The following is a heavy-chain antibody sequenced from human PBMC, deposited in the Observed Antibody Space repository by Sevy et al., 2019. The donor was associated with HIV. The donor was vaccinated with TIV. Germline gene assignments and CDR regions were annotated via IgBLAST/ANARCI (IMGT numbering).Heavy chain of an antibody. D-gene: IGHD1-1*01. CDR3: ARDLAWTYYYYGMDV. V-gene: IGHV3-11*05. CDR2: ISSSISYT. CDR1: GFTFSDYY. J-gene: IGHJ6*02. Sequence: GGSLRLSCAASGFTFSDYYMSWIRQAPGKGLEWVSYISSSISYTNYADSVKGRFTISRDNAKNSLYLQMNSLRAEDTAVYYCARDLAWTYYYYGMDVWGQVTTVTVSS.